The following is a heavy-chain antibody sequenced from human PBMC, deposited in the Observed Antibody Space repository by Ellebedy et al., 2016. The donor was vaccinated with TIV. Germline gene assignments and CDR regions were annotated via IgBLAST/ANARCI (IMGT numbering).Heavy chain of an antibody. Sequence: MPSETLSLTCNVSGDSISSIIHYWDWIRQSPGKGPEWIGSIYYRGNTYYNPSLKTRVSISLDTSSNQFSLTLSSVTATDTAIYYCARHQRPRYNSDCFDPWGQGILVTVSS. V-gene: IGHV4-39*01. D-gene: IGHD1-20*01. CDR3: ARHQRPRYNSDCFDP. J-gene: IGHJ5*02. CDR2: IYYRGNT. CDR1: GDSISSIIHY.